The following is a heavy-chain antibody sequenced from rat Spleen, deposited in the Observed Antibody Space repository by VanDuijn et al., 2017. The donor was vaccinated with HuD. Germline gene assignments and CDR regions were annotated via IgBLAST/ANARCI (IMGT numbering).Heavy chain of an antibody. CDR2: ITAGGGKT. D-gene: IGHD1-7*01. V-gene: IGHV5S23*01. J-gene: IGHJ2*01. CDR3: ARGADTMGTQDFDY. Sequence: EVQLVESGGGLVQPGRSLKLSCAASGFTFSNYGTHWIRQAPTKGLEWVASITAGGGKTYYRESVKGRFTISRDNAKSTLYLQMDSLRSEDTATYYCARGADTMGTQDFDYWGQGVMVTVSS. CDR1: GFTFSNYG.